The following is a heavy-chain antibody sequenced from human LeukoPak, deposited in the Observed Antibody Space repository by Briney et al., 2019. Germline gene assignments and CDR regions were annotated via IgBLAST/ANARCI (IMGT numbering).Heavy chain of an antibody. J-gene: IGHJ4*02. V-gene: IGHV1-46*01. CDR1: GYTFTSYY. Sequence: ASVKVSCKASGYTFTSYYMHWVRQAPGQGLEWMGIINPSGGSTSYAQKFQGRVTMTRDTSTSTVYMELSSLRSEDTAVYYCARVFLGGGPNWALQSGPPDYWGQGTLVTVSS. CDR3: ARVFLGGGPNWALQSGPPDY. CDR2: INPSGGST. D-gene: IGHD3-3*01.